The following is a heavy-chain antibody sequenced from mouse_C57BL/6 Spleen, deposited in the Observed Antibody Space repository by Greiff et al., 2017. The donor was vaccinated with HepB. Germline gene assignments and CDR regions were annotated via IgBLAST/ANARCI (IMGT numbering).Heavy chain of an antibody. CDR1: GYTFTSYW. CDR3: ARGWEALLRVAY. V-gene: IGHV1-53*01. Sequence: QVQLQQSGTELVKPGASVKLSCKASGYTFTSYWMHWVKQRPGQGLEWIGNINPSNGGTNYNEKFKSKATLTVDKSSSTAYMQLSSLTSEDSAVYYCARGWEALLRVAYWGQGTLVTVSA. J-gene: IGHJ3*01. CDR2: INPSNGGT. D-gene: IGHD2-1*01.